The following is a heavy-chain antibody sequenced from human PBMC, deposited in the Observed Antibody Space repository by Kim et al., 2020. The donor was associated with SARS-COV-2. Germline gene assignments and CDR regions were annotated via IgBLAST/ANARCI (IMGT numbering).Heavy chain of an antibody. CDR3: AKAFSGARYRAGH. V-gene: IGHV3-23*01. J-gene: IGHJ4*02. D-gene: IGHD5-12*01. Sequence: YADAVKGRFTISRDNSKNTLYLQMNSLRAEDTAVYYCAKAFSGARYRAGHWGQGTLVTVSS.